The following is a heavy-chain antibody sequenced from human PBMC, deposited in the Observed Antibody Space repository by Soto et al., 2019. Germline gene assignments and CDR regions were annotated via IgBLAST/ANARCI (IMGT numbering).Heavy chain of an antibody. D-gene: IGHD5-12*01. CDR2: MNPNSGNT. Sequence: QVQLVQSGAEVKKPGASVKVSCKASGYTFTSYDINWVRQATGQGLEWMGWMNPNSGNTGYAQKFQGRVTMTRNTSISTAYMELSSLRSEDTAVYYCARSSGYDSPYYYYGMAVWGQGTTVTVSS. CDR3: ARSSGYDSPYYYYGMAV. J-gene: IGHJ6*02. V-gene: IGHV1-8*01. CDR1: GYTFTSYD.